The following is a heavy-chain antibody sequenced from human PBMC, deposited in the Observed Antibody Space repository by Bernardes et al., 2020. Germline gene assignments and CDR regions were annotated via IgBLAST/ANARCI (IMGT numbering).Heavy chain of an antibody. CDR2: ISGSGGST. J-gene: IGHJ5*02. D-gene: IGHD2-15*01. CDR1: GFTFSSYA. V-gene: IGHV3-23*01. Sequence: GGSLRLSCAASGFTFSSYAMSWVRQAPGKGLEWVSAISGSGGSTYYADSVKGRFTISRDNSKNTLYLQMNSLRAEDTAVYYCAKSPQVVVVAALNWFDPWGQGTLVTVSS. CDR3: AKSPQVVVVAALNWFDP.